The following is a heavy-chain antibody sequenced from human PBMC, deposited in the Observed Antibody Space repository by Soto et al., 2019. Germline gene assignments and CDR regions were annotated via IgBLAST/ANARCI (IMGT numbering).Heavy chain of an antibody. CDR1: GGTFSSYA. CDR3: ARVAGPWELRGYYFDY. J-gene: IGHJ4*02. CDR2: IIPIFGTA. V-gene: IGHV1-69*01. D-gene: IGHD1-26*01. Sequence: QVQLVQSGAEVKKPGSSVRVSCKASGGTFSSYAISWVRQAPGQGLEWMGGIIPIFGTANYAQKFQGRVTITADESTSTAYMELSSLRSEDTAVYYCARVAGPWELRGYYFDYWGQGTLVTVSS.